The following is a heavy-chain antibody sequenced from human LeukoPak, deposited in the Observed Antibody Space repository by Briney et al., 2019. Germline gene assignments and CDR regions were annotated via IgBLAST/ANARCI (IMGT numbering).Heavy chain of an antibody. CDR1: GGSISDLNW. J-gene: IGHJ4*02. D-gene: IGHD4-23*01. V-gene: IGHV4-4*02. Sequence: KPSETLSLTCAVSGGSISDLNWWTWVRQPPGKGLEWIGETSHSGSTNYSPSLKSRVTISVDRSKNQFSLKLSSVTAADTAVYYCARNGGNSDFAYWGQGTLVTVSS. CDR3: ARNGGNSDFAY. CDR2: TSHSGST.